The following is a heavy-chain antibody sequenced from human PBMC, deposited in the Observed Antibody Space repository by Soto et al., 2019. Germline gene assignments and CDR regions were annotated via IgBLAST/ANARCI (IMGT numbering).Heavy chain of an antibody. CDR1: GFTFSSYG. Sequence: PGGSLRLSCAASGFTFSSYGMHWVRQAPGKGLEWVAVIWYDGSNKYYADSVKGRFTISRDNSKNTLYLQMNSLRAEDTAVYYCARATYDILTGYYRPHELSFGYYYMDVWGKGTTVTVSS. J-gene: IGHJ6*03. CDR2: IWYDGSNK. CDR3: ARATYDILTGYYRPHELSFGYYYMDV. V-gene: IGHV3-33*01. D-gene: IGHD3-9*01.